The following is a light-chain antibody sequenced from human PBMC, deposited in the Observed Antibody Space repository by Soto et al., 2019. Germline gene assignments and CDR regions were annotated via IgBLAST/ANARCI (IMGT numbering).Light chain of an antibody. CDR3: LQINSYPYT. CDR1: QSISSW. CDR2: AAS. J-gene: IGKJ2*01. Sequence: DLQMTQSPSARSASVGDRVTITCRASQSISSWLAWYQQKPGKAPKLLIYAASALQSGVPSRFSGSGSGTDFTLTISSLQPEDFATYYCLQINSYPYTLGQGTKVDI. V-gene: IGKV1-5*01.